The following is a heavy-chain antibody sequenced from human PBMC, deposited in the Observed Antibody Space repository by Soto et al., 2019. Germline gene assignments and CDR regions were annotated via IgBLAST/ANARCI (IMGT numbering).Heavy chain of an antibody. D-gene: IGHD2-15*01. V-gene: IGHV3-53*01. Sequence: GGSLRLSCAASGFTVSSNYMSWVRQAPGKGLEWVSVVYSDGTTYYTDSVKGRFTISRDNSKNTLYLQMNSLRAEDTAVYYCARDDGSSHIRDWGQGTVVTVDS. CDR2: VYSDGTT. J-gene: IGHJ1*01. CDR3: ARDDGSSHIRD. CDR1: GFTVSSNY.